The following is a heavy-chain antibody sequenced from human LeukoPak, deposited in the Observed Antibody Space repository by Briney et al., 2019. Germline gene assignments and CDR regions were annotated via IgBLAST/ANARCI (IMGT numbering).Heavy chain of an antibody. CDR2: IGTRGRPL. CDR3: ARRALGPIGAFDH. V-gene: IGHV3-48*04. J-gene: IGHJ4*02. CDR1: GFTFSSYA. Sequence: AGGSLRLSCAASGFTFSSYAMSWVRQAPGQGLEWIAYIGTRGRPLYFADSVKGRISASRDDGVNSLFLQMEGLTVEDTAIYYCARRALGPIGAFDHWGQGALVTVSS. D-gene: IGHD3-10*01.